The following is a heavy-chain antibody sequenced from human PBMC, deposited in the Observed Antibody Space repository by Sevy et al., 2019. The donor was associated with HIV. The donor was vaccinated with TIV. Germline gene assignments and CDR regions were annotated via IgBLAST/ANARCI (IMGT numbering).Heavy chain of an antibody. CDR3: ARGRLTGIGFDY. CDR1: GYTFSSYD. D-gene: IGHD7-27*01. CDR2: MSPNSDNT. Sequence: ASVKVSCKASGYTFSSYDINWVRQATGQGLEWMGWMSPNSDNTGYGQKFQGRVTMTRNTSISTAYMELISLRSEDTAVYYCARGRLTGIGFDYWGQGTLVTVSS. J-gene: IGHJ4*02. V-gene: IGHV1-8*01.